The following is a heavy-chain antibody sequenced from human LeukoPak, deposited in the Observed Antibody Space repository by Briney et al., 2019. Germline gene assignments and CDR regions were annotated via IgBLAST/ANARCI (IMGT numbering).Heavy chain of an antibody. CDR3: ARGSHDYGDYSAAFDI. V-gene: IGHV3-66*01. D-gene: IGHD4-17*01. CDR2: IHSGGST. Sequence: GGSLRLSCAASGFTVSSNYMSWVRQAPGKGLEWVSVIHSGGSTYYADSVKGRFTISRDNSKNTLYLQMNSLRAEDTAVYYCARGSHDYGDYSAAFDIWGQGTMVTVSS. J-gene: IGHJ3*02. CDR1: GFTVSSNY.